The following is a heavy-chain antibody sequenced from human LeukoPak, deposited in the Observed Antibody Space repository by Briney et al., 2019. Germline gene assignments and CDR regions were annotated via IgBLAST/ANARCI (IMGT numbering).Heavy chain of an antibody. J-gene: IGHJ4*02. CDR2: IYDSGST. CDR3: ARAWAVKLYYFDY. V-gene: IGHV4-39*01. D-gene: IGHD4-17*01. CDR1: GGSIRSSYYY. Sequence: PSETLSLTCTVSGGSIRSSYYYWGWIRQPPGKGLEWIGSIYDSGSTYYNPSLKSRVTISVDTSKNQFSLKLNSVTAADTAVYYCARAWAVKLYYFDYWGQGTLVTVSS.